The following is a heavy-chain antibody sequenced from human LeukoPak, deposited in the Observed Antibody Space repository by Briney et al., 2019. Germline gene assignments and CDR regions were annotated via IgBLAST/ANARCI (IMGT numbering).Heavy chain of an antibody. J-gene: IGHJ4*02. CDR2: MHHSGST. V-gene: IGHV4-38-2*01. D-gene: IGHD3-10*01. Sequence: PSETLSLTCAVSGYSISSDYHWGWIRQPPGKGLEWIGAMHHSGSTYYNPSLKSRVTISVDTSKNQVSLKLNSVTAADTAVYYCASDRSYYTFDYWGQGTLVIVSA. CDR3: ASDRSYYTFDY. CDR1: GYSISSDYH.